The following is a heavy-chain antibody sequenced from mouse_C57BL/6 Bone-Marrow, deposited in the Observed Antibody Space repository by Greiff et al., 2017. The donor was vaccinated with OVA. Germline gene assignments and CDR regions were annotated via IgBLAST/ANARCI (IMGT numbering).Heavy chain of an antibody. Sequence: VKLVESGPELVKPGASVKLSCKASGYTFTSYDINWVKQRPGQGLEWIGWLYPRDGSTKYNEKFKGKATLTVDTSSSTAYMELHSLTSEDSAVYFCARPYYYGSSPFAYWGQGTLVTVSA. CDR1: GYTFTSYD. D-gene: IGHD1-1*01. J-gene: IGHJ3*01. V-gene: IGHV1-85*01. CDR2: LYPRDGST. CDR3: ARPYYYGSSPFAY.